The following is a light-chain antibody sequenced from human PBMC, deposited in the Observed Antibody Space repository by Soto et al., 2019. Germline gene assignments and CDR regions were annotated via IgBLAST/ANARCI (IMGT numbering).Light chain of an antibody. CDR1: QSVSSNY. V-gene: IGKV3-20*01. J-gene: IGKJ1*01. CDR3: HQYGSSPWT. Sequence: EIVLTQSPGTLSLSPGERATLSCRASQSVSSNYLAWYQQKPGQAPRPLIYGASSRATGIPDRFSGSGAGTDFTLTSSRLESEDFAVYYCHQYGSSPWTFGQGTKVEIK. CDR2: GAS.